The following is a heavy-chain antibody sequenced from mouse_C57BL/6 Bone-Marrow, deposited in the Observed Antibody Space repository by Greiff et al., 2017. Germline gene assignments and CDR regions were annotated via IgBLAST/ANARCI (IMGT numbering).Heavy chain of an antibody. V-gene: IGHV5-6*01. CDR2: ISSGGSYT. D-gene: IGHD1-1*01. CDR1: GFTFSSYG. Sequence: VQLKESGGDLVKPGGSLKLSCAASGFTFSSYGMSWVRQTPDKRLEWVATISSGGSYTYYPDSVKGRFTISRDNAKNTLYLQMSSLKSEDTAMYYCARRNYGSSYGRFAYWGQGTLVTVSA. J-gene: IGHJ3*01. CDR3: ARRNYGSSYGRFAY.